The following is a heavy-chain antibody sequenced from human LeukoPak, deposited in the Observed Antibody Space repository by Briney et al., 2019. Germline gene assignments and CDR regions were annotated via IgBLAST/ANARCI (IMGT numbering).Heavy chain of an antibody. J-gene: IGHJ4*02. CDR2: LAYSGST. CDR1: GGFIGSSSFY. Sequence: SETLSLTHTVPGGFIGSSSFYWAWIRQTPGKGLEWIGSLAYSGSTYYKSSLKSRVALSVDAAKNQFSLNLTSVTAADTALFYCASSTSYYYDTSGYFEYWGQGILVTVSS. V-gene: IGHV4-39*01. D-gene: IGHD3-22*01. CDR3: ASSTSYYYDTSGYFEY.